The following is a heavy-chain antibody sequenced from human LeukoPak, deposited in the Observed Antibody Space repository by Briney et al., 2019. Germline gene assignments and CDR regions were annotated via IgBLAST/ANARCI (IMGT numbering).Heavy chain of an antibody. D-gene: IGHD6-13*01. CDR3: ARVAPQQLDYFDY. Sequence: ASVKVSCKASGYTFTSYDINWVRQATGQGLEWMGWMNPNNGNTNYAQKLQGRVTMTTDTSTSTAYMELRSLRSDDTAVYYCARVAPQQLDYFDYWGQGTLVTVSS. V-gene: IGHV1-18*01. CDR2: MNPNNGNT. J-gene: IGHJ4*02. CDR1: GYTFTSYD.